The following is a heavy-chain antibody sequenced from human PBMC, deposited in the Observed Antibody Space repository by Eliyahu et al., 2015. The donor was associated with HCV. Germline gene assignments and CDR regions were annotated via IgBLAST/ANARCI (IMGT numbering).Heavy chain of an antibody. V-gene: IGHV5-51*01. CDR3: ARLEPGGSPDFDY. J-gene: IGHJ4*02. Sequence: EVQLVQSGAXVKKPGEALKISCEGSGXSFTSYWIAWXRXMPGKGLEWMGIIYPFDSDARXSPSFQGQVTISVDKSISTAYLQWNSLKASDTAMYYCARLEPGGSPDFDYWGQGTLVTVSS. CDR1: GXSFTSYW. D-gene: IGHD1-26*01. CDR2: IYPFDSDA.